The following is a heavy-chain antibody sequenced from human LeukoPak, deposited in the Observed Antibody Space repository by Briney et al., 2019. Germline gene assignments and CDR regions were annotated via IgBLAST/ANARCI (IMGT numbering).Heavy chain of an antibody. Sequence: SVKVSCKVSGYTLTELSMHWVRQAPGQGLEWMGGIIPIFGTANYAQKFQGRVTITTDESTSTAYMELSSLRSEDTAVYYCATERITIFGVVIPHFDYWGQGTLVTVSS. CDR1: GYTLTELS. D-gene: IGHD3-3*01. CDR3: ATERITIFGVVIPHFDY. J-gene: IGHJ4*02. CDR2: IIPIFGTA. V-gene: IGHV1-69*05.